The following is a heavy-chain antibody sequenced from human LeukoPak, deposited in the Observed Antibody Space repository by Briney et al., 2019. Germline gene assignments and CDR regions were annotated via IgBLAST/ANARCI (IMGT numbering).Heavy chain of an antibody. D-gene: IGHD1-7*01. CDR1: GXSISNFY. CDR3: VRGGVGTTFGWFDP. V-gene: IGHV4-4*07. J-gene: IGHJ5*02. CDR2: IYTSGST. Sequence: SETLSLTCTVSGXSISNFYGSWIRQPAGKGLEWIGRIYTSGSTDYNPSLKSRVTMSVDTSKNHFSLKLTSVTAADAAVYYCVRGGVGTTFGWFDPWGRGTLVTVSS.